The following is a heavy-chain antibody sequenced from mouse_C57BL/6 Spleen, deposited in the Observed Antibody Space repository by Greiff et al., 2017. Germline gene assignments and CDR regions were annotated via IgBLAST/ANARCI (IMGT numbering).Heavy chain of an antibody. J-gene: IGHJ2*01. D-gene: IGHD2-5*01. CDR1: GFTFSDYY. CDR2: INYDGSST. CDR3: ARGPYYNNYLYYFDY. V-gene: IGHV5-16*01. Sequence: EVKLVESEGGLVQPGSSMKLSCTASGFTFSDYYMAWVRQVPEKGLEWVANINYDGSSTYYLDSLKSRFIISRANAKNILYLQMSSLKSEDTATYYCARGPYYNNYLYYFDYWGQGTTLTVSS.